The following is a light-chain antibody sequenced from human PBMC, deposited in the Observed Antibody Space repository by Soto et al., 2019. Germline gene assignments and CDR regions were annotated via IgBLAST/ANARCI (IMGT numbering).Light chain of an antibody. V-gene: IGKV1-39*01. CDR1: QSISRY. CDR2: AAS. J-gene: IGKJ2*01. CDR3: QQSFSTPYT. Sequence: DIQMTQSPSSMSASVGDRVTITCRASQSISRYLNWYQQKLGKAPKLLIYAASSLQSGVPSRLSGSGSGTDFTVTISSLQPEDFATYYCQQSFSTPYTFGQGTNLEIK.